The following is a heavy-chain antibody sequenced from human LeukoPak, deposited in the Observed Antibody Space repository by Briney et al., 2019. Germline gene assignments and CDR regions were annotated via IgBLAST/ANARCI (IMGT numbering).Heavy chain of an antibody. CDR1: GGSISSYY. D-gene: IGHD6-13*01. Sequence: SETLSLTCTVSGGSISSYYWSWIRQPPGKGLEWIGRIYTSGSTNYNPSLKSRVTMSVDTSKNQFSLKLSSVTAADTAVYYCARDTFEEIAAAVNDAFDIWGQGTMVTVSS. V-gene: IGHV4-4*07. CDR2: IYTSGST. J-gene: IGHJ3*02. CDR3: ARDTFEEIAAAVNDAFDI.